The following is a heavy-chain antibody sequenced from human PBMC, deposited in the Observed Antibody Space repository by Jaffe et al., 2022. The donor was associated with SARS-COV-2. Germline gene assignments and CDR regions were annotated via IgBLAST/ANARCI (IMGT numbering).Heavy chain of an antibody. D-gene: IGHD1-26*01. Sequence: EVQLVESGGGLVQPGGSLRLSCAASGFTFSSYWMSWVRQAPGKGLEWVANIKQDGSEKYYVDSVKGRFTISRDNAKNSLYLQMNSLRAEDTAVYYCARGGSDIYYYYGMDVWGQGTTVTVSS. CDR1: GFTFSSYW. CDR3: ARGGSDIYYYYGMDV. J-gene: IGHJ6*02. CDR2: IKQDGSEK. V-gene: IGHV3-7*03.